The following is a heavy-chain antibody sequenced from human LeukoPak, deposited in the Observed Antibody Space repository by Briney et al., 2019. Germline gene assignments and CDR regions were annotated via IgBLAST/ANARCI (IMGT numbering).Heavy chain of an antibody. Sequence: GASVKVSCKASGGTFSSYAISWVRQAPGQGLEWMGGIIPIFGTANYAQKFQGRVTITADKSTSTAYMELSSLRSEDTAVYYCARDERAVAGPYFFYYYMDVWGKGTTVTVSS. J-gene: IGHJ6*03. CDR1: GGTFSSYA. V-gene: IGHV1-69*06. CDR3: ARDERAVAGPYFFYYYMDV. D-gene: IGHD6-19*01. CDR2: IIPIFGTA.